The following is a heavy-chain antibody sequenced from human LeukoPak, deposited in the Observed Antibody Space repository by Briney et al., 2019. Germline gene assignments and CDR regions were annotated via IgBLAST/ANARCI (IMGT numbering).Heavy chain of an antibody. CDR2: INWNGGST. J-gene: IGHJ4*02. Sequence: GGSLRLSCAASGFTFDDYGMSWVRQAPGKGLEWVSGINWNGGSTGYADSVKGRFTISRDNAKNSLYLQMNSLSVEDTALYYCARGVPSLLGTSFDYWGPGTVVTVSS. V-gene: IGHV3-20*04. D-gene: IGHD3-16*01. CDR1: GFTFDDYG. CDR3: ARGVPSLLGTSFDY.